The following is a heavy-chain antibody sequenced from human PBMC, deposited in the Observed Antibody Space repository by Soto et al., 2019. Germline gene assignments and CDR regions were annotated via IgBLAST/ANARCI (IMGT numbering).Heavy chain of an antibody. CDR2: IYYSGST. CDR3: ARQYEMATTQYFDY. CDR1: GGSISSYY. J-gene: IGHJ4*02. Sequence: SETLSLTCTVSGGSISSYYWSWIRQPPGKGLEWIGYIYYSGSTNYNPSLKSRVTISVDTSKNQFSLKLSSVTAADTAVYYCARQYEMATTQYFDYWGQGTLVTVSS. D-gene: IGHD5-12*01. V-gene: IGHV4-59*08.